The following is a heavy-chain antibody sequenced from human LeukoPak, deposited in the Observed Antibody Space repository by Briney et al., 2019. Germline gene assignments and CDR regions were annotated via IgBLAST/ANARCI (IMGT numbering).Heavy chain of an antibody. D-gene: IGHD6-19*01. J-gene: IGHJ4*02. Sequence: GGSLRLSCRVSGFTFGDYAMAWVRQAPGKGLEWVGSIRSKAYDGTTEYAASVKGRFTISRDDSNSIAYPQMNSLKTEDTGVYYCSRIERLPSSRTEVAADFWGQGTLVTVSS. CDR3: SRIERLPSSRTEVAADF. V-gene: IGHV3-49*04. CDR1: GFTFGDYA. CDR2: IRSKAYDGTT.